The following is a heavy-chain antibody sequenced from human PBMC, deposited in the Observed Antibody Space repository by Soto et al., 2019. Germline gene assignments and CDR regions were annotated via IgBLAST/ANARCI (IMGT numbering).Heavy chain of an antibody. CDR3: ARGRYGDY. Sequence: QVHLVQSGAEVKRPGASVKVSCKGSGYTFTTYGITWVRQAPGQGLEWVGWISAHNGNTNYAQKLQGRVTVTRDTSTSTAYMELGSLRSDDMAVYYCARGRYGDYWGQGALVTVSS. CDR2: ISAHNGNT. J-gene: IGHJ4*02. D-gene: IGHD1-1*01. CDR1: GYTFTTYG. V-gene: IGHV1-18*03.